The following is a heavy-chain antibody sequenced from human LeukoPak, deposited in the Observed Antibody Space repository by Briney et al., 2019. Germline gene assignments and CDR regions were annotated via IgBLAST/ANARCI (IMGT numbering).Heavy chain of an antibody. CDR2: ISSSRSSI. CDR3: ARDFTDYYYYMDV. V-gene: IGHV3-21*01. J-gene: IGHJ6*03. Sequence: GGSLSLSCAASGFTLCSYSMNGVRRAPGRGRVWVSSISSSRSSIYYADSVKARFTISRDNAKNSLYLQMNSLRAEDTAVYYCARDFTDYYYYMDVWGKGTTVTASS. CDR1: GFTLCSYS.